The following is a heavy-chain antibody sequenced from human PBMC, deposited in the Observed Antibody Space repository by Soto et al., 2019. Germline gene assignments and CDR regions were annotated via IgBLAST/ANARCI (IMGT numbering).Heavy chain of an antibody. CDR2: IIPILGIA. V-gene: IGHV1-69*02. CDR3: ARALGVDCSGGSCYG. D-gene: IGHD2-15*01. CDR1: GGTFSSYT. J-gene: IGHJ4*02. Sequence: QVQLVQSGAEVKKPGSSVKVSCKASGGTFSSYTISWVRQAPGQGLEWMGRIIPILGIANYAQKFQGRVTITADKSTSTGHMERSSVRSEETAVYYCARALGVDCSGGSCYGWGQGALVTVSS.